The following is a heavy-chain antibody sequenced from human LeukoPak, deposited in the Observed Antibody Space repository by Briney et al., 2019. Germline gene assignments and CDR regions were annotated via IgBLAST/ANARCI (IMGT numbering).Heavy chain of an antibody. J-gene: IGHJ5*02. Sequence: SETLSLTCAVYGGSFSGYYWSWLRQPPGKGLEWIGYIYYSGSTNYNPSLKSRVTISVDTSKNQFSLKLSSVTAADTAVYYRARIDSSTTFDPWGQGTLVTVSS. D-gene: IGHD6-13*01. CDR3: ARIDSSTTFDP. CDR1: GGSFSGYY. V-gene: IGHV4-59*01. CDR2: IYYSGST.